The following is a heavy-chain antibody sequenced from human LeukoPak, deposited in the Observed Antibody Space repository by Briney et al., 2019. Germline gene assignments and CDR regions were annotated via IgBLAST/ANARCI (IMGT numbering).Heavy chain of an antibody. CDR3: ARELNLVRAVSYNWFDP. Sequence: SQTLSLTCTASGGSISSGRYYWSWIRQPAGKGLEWIGRIYTSGSINYNSSLKSRVTISLDTSKNQFSLKLSSVTAADTAVYYCARELNLVRAVSYNWFDPWGQGTLVTVSS. V-gene: IGHV4-61*02. CDR2: IYTSGSI. CDR1: GGSISSGRYY. J-gene: IGHJ5*02. D-gene: IGHD3-10*01.